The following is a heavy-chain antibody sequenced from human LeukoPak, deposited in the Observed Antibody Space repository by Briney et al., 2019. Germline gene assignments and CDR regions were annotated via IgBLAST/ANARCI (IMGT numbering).Heavy chain of an antibody. D-gene: IGHD3-10*01. CDR3: AASGSHYWFDP. CDR1: GVTLSPYG. Sequence: GMSLRLSCAASGVTLSPYGMHWVRQAPGKGLEWLAVISYEGGTQHYADSVKGRFIISRDNPRNTLYLQMNTLRAEDTAVYFCAASGSHYWFDPWGQGTLVTVSS. V-gene: IGHV3-30*03. J-gene: IGHJ5*02. CDR2: ISYEGGTQ.